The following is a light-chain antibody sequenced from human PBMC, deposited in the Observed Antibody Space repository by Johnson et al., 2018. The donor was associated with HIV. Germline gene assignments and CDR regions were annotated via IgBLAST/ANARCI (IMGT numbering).Light chain of an antibody. CDR2: ENN. J-gene: IGLJ1*01. CDR3: GTWDSSLRVGV. CDR1: SSNIGNNY. Sequence: QSVLTQPPSMSAAPGQKVTISCSGSSSNIGNNYVSWYQQLPGTAPKLLIYENNKRPSGIPDRFSGSKSGTSATLGITGLKTGDEADYYCGTWDSSLRVGVFGTGTKVTVL. V-gene: IGLV1-51*02.